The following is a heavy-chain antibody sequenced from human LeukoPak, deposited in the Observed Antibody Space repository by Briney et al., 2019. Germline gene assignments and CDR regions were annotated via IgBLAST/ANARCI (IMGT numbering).Heavy chain of an antibody. D-gene: IGHD3-10*01. CDR2: IIPLLGTT. CDR3: ANSITTLNVFGP. V-gene: IGHV1-69*05. CDR1: GGSLSNYA. Sequence: GASVKVSCKASGGSLSNYAFNWVRQAPGQGLEWMGGIIPLLGTTRYAQKFQGRVTITTDGSTNTAYMEMSSLRSEDTAVYFCANSITTLNVFGPWGQGTLVTVSS. J-gene: IGHJ5*02.